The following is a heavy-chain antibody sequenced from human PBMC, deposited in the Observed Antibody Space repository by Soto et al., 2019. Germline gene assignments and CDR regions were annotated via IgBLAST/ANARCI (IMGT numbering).Heavy chain of an antibody. CDR1: GDSVSSNSAA. CDR3: ARGYYDSSGPIFDY. Sequence: SQTLSLTCAISGDSVSSNSAAWNWIRQSPSRGLEWLGRTYYRSKWYNDYAVSVKSRITTNPDTSKNQFSLQLNSVTPEDTAVYYCARGYYDSSGPIFDYWGQGTLVTVSS. CDR2: TYYRSKWYN. D-gene: IGHD3-22*01. V-gene: IGHV6-1*01. J-gene: IGHJ4*02.